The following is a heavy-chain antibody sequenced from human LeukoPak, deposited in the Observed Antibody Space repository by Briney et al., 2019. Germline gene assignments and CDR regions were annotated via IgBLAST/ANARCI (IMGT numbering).Heavy chain of an antibody. D-gene: IGHD6-13*01. CDR3: AKWGIRILSPYSSSWYGY. CDR1: GFTFSSYA. V-gene: IGHV3-23*01. J-gene: IGHJ4*02. Sequence: GGSLRLSCAASGFTFSSYAMSWVRQAPGKGLEWVSAISGSGGSTYYADSVKGRFTISRDNPKNTLYLQMNSLRAEDTAVYYCAKWGIRILSPYSSSWYGYWGQGTLVTVSS. CDR2: ISGSGGST.